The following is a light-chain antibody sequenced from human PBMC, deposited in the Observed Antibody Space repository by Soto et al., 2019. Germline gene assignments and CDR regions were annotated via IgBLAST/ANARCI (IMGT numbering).Light chain of an antibody. V-gene: IGKV3-15*01. CDR3: QPYNNWPLT. CDR1: QSVRTS. J-gene: IGKJ4*01. Sequence: EIVMTQSPATLSVSPGERATLSCRASQSVRTSLAWYQQQPGQAPRLLIYDTSTRATGVPARFSGSRSGPEFTLTINSLQSEDFAIYYCQPYNNWPLTFGGGTKVDIK. CDR2: DTS.